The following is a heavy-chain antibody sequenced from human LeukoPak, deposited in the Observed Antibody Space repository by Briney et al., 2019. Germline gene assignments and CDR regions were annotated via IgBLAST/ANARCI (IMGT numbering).Heavy chain of an antibody. J-gene: IGHJ4*02. V-gene: IGHV4-38-2*02. CDR2: IHHSGST. CDR1: GYSTSSAYY. Sequence: SETLSLTCTVSGYSTSSAYYWGWIRQSPGKGLEWIGTIHHSGSTSYNPSLKSRGTISVDTSKNQFSLKLNSVTAADTAVYYCARGFRGDNFDYWGQGTLVTVSS. CDR3: ARGFRGDNFDY. D-gene: IGHD7-27*01.